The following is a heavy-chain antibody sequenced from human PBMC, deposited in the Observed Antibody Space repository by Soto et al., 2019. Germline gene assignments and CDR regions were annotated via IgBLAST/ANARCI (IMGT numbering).Heavy chain of an antibody. D-gene: IGHD6-13*01. Sequence: SETLSLTCTVSGGSISSYYWSWIRQPAGKGLEWIGRIYTSGSTNYNPSLKSRVTMPVDTSKNQFSLKLSSVTAADTAVYYCARDRSAGIAAAGMSFDPWGQGTLVTVSS. CDR2: IYTSGST. V-gene: IGHV4-4*07. J-gene: IGHJ5*02. CDR1: GGSISSYY. CDR3: ARDRSAGIAAAGMSFDP.